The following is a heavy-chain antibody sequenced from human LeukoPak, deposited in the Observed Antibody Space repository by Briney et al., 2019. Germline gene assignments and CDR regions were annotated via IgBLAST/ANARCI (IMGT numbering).Heavy chain of an antibody. CDR1: GGSIAVNHYY. CDR3: AREQRSSKYFDS. D-gene: IGHD1-26*01. J-gene: IGHJ4*02. Sequence: SETLSLTCSVSGGSIAVNHYYWGWIRQPPGKGLEWIGSGLYTGNTYSNPSLRSRVTISVDTSKNEFTLKMNSVTAADTAVYYCAREQRSSKYFDSWGQGALMIVSS. CDR2: GLYTGNT. V-gene: IGHV4-39*02.